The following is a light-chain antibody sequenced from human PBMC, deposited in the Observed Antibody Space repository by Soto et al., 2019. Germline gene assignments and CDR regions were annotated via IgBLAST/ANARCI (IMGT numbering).Light chain of an antibody. CDR1: QSISNY. Sequence: DIQITQSPSSLSASVGDRVTITCRASQSISNYLNWYQQKPGRAPKLLIYAASSLQSGVPSRFSGSGAGTDFTLTISSLQPEDFATYYCQQSYSTPITFGHGRRLEIK. CDR2: AAS. CDR3: QQSYSTPIT. J-gene: IGKJ5*01. V-gene: IGKV1-39*01.